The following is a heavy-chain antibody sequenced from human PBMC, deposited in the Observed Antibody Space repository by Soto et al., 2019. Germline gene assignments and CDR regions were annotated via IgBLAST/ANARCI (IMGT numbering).Heavy chain of an antibody. CDR1: CGSMSSNKW. V-gene: IGHV4-4*02. D-gene: IGHD4-4*01. CDR3: AREYSNYARWFDP. CDR2: IYHSGST. Sequence: QVPLQESGPGLVKPSGTLSLTCAVSCGSMSSNKWWSWVRQPPGKGLEWIGEIYHSGSTNCNPSLKTRVTISVDKSKNQCSLKLSSVTAADTAVYYCAREYSNYARWFDPWGQGTLVTVSS. J-gene: IGHJ5*02.